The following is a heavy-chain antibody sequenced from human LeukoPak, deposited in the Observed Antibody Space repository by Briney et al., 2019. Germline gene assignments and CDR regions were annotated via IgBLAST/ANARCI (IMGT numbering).Heavy chain of an antibody. CDR3: ARGSRYCGSATCYYLDQ. CDR1: GFTFSSYE. CDR2: ISSSGNVR. Sequence: GGSLRLSCAASGFTFSSYEMNWVRQAPGKGLEWVSYISSSGNVRHYGDSVKGRFTISRDNAKNSLSLQMNSLRAEDTAVYFCARGSRYCGSATCYYLDQWGQGTLVTVSS. J-gene: IGHJ4*02. D-gene: IGHD2-2*01. V-gene: IGHV3-48*03.